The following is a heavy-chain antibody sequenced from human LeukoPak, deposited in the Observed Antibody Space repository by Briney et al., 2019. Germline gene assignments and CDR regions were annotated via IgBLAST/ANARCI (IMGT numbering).Heavy chain of an antibody. Sequence: GGSLRLSCAASGFIFSSYAMSWVRQAPGKGLEWVSTISGSGGSTYYADSVKGRFTISRDNSKNTVYLQMNSLRAEDTAVYYCARSRTGNYFDYWGQGTLVTVSS. J-gene: IGHJ4*02. CDR3: ARSRTGNYFDY. CDR1: GFIFSSYA. D-gene: IGHD2-8*02. CDR2: ISGSGGST. V-gene: IGHV3-23*01.